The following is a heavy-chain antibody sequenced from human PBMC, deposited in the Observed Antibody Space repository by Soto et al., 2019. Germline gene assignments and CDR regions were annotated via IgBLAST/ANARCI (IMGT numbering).Heavy chain of an antibody. CDR3: AAGSGGFMGPFDY. D-gene: IGHD6-19*01. CDR2: IYSGGST. J-gene: IGHJ4*02. CDR1: GFTVSSNY. Sequence: EVQLVESGGGLVQPGGSLRLSCAASGFTVSSNYMSWVRQAPGKGLEWVSVIYSGGSTYYADSVKGRFTISRDNSKNTLYLQMNSLRAEDTAVYYCAAGSGGFMGPFDYWGQGTLVTVSS. V-gene: IGHV3-66*01.